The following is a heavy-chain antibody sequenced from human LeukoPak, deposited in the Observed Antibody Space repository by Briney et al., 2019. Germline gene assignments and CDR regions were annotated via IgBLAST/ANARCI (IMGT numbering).Heavy chain of an antibody. V-gene: IGHV3-23*01. CDR3: AKDRHSSSSYYYGMDV. D-gene: IGHD6-6*01. Sequence: GGSLRLSCAASGFTFSNYAMGWVRQAPGKGLGWVSGISGSGDNTYYADSVKGRLTISRDNSKNTLYLQMNSLRAEDTAVYYCAKDRHSSSSYYYGMDVWGQGTTVTVSS. J-gene: IGHJ6*02. CDR1: GFTFSNYA. CDR2: ISGSGDNT.